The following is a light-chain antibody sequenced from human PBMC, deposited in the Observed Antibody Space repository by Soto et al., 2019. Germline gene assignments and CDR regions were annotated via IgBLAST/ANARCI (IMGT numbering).Light chain of an antibody. Sequence: DIQMTQSPSSLSASVGDRVTITCRASQYISTYLNWYRQKSGKAPEVLIYSASTLQSGVPSRFSGRGSGTDFTLTIIGLQSEDFATYYCQQSYTTPRTFGAGTKVVIK. CDR3: QQSYTTPRT. V-gene: IGKV1-39*01. CDR1: QYISTY. CDR2: SAS. J-gene: IGKJ4*02.